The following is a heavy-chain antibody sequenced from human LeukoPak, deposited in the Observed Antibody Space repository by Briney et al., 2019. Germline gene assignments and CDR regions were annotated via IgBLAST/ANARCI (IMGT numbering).Heavy chain of an antibody. J-gene: IGHJ4*02. CDR3: AKRDSGSQLRFDY. CDR1: GFTFSGYT. Sequence: PGGSLRLSCAASGFTFSGYTMSCVRQAPGRGLEWVSSITGSGGGTYYADSVKGRFTISRDNSKNTLSLQMNSLRAEDTAVYYCAKRDSGSQLRFDYWGQGTLVTVSS. CDR2: ITGSGGGT. V-gene: IGHV3-23*01. D-gene: IGHD1-26*01.